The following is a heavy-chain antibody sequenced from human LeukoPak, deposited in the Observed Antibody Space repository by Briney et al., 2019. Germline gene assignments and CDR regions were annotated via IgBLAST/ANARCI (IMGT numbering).Heavy chain of an antibody. V-gene: IGHV1-69*04. CDR3: ARETQESHFDY. J-gene: IGHJ4*02. Sequence: ASVKVSCKASGYTLTSYYMHWVRQAPGQGLEWMGRIIPILGIANYAQKFQGRVTITADKSTSTAYMELSSLRSEDTAVYYCARETQESHFDYWGQGTLVTVSS. CDR2: IIPILGIA. CDR1: GYTLTSYY.